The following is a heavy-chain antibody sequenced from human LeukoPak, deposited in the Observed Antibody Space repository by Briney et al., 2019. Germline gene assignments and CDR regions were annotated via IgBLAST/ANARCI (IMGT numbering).Heavy chain of an antibody. Sequence: TPSETLSLTCTVSGGSISSYYWSWIRQPPGKGLEWIGYIYYSGSTNYNPPLKSRVTISVDTSKNQFSLKLSSVTTADTAVYYCARYLAGGPFDYWGQGTLVTVSS. D-gene: IGHD2-8*02. J-gene: IGHJ4*02. CDR3: ARYLAGGPFDY. CDR2: IYYSGST. CDR1: GGSISSYY. V-gene: IGHV4-59*01.